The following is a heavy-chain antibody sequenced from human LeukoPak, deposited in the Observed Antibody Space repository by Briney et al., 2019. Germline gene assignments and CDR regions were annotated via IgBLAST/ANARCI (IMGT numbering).Heavy chain of an antibody. V-gene: IGHV4-39*01. CDR3: AYSGSYGHLGY. CDR1: GGSISSNAYY. CDR2: IYSSVST. D-gene: IGHD1-26*01. J-gene: IGHJ4*02. Sequence: SETLSLTCTVSGGSISSNAYYWAWIRQPPGKGLGWIGSIYSSVSTYYNPSLKSRVTISVDTSKNQFSLRLSSVTAADTALYYCAYSGSYGHLGYWGQGILVTVSS.